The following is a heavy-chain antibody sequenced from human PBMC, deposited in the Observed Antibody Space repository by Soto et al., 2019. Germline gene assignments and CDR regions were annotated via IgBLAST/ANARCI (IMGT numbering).Heavy chain of an antibody. CDR2: ISAGGGST. CDR1: GFTFSNYA. D-gene: IGHD1-26*01. J-gene: IGHJ4*02. V-gene: IGHV3-23*01. CDR3: AKTDAYYTGYFDY. Sequence: AGGSLRLSCAGSGFTFSNYAMSWVRQAPGKGLEWVSGISAGGGSTNYADSVKGRFTISRDNSKNTLYLQMNSLRADDTAVYYCAKTDAYYTGYFDYWGQGTLVTVSS.